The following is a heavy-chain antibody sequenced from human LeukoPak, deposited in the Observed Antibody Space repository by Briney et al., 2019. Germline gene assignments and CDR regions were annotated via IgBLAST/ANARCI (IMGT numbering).Heavy chain of an antibody. D-gene: IGHD3-22*01. CDR2: LYYSGNT. CDR3: ARDTYYYDSSGYSEVTLPDY. Sequence: SETLSLTCTVSGGSISSYYWSCIRQPPGKGLEWIGYLYYSGNTNYHPSLKSRVAISVDTSKNQFSRKLSAVTAADTAVYYCARDTYYYDSSGYSEVTLPDYWGQGTLVTVSS. J-gene: IGHJ4*02. CDR1: GGSISSYY. V-gene: IGHV4-59*12.